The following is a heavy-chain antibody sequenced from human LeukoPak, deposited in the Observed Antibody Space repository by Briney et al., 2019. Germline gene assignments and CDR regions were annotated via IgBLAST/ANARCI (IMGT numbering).Heavy chain of an antibody. D-gene: IGHD6-25*01. J-gene: IGHJ3*02. Sequence: GGSLRLSCAASGFTFSSYGMHWVRQAPGKGLEWVANIKQDGSEKYYVDSVKGRFTISRDNAKNSLYLQMNSLRAEDTAVYYCASVPAAGAFDIWGQGTMVTVSS. V-gene: IGHV3-7*01. CDR2: IKQDGSEK. CDR3: ASVPAAGAFDI. CDR1: GFTFSSYG.